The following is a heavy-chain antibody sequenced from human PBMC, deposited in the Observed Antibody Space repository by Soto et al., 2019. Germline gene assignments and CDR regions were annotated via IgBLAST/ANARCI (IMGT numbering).Heavy chain of an antibody. CDR3: ARDSGYCSGGSCYGGMDV. V-gene: IGHV4-30-4*01. D-gene: IGHD2-15*01. CDR1: GGSISSGDYY. Sequence: PSETLSLTCTVSGGSISSGDYYWSWIRQPPGKGLEWIGYIYYSGSTYYNPSLKSRVTISVDTSKNQFSLELSSVTAADTAVYYCARDSGYCSGGSCYGGMDVWGQGTTVTVSS. J-gene: IGHJ6*02. CDR2: IYYSGST.